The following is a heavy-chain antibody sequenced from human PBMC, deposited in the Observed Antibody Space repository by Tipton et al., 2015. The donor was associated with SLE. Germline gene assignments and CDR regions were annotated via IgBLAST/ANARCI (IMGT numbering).Heavy chain of an antibody. CDR2: IYPSGGT. Sequence: TLSLTCTVSGDSITSDTSYWSWIRQPAGQGLEWIGRIYPSGGTNYNPSLKSRVSISIDTSKNQFSLTLNSVTAADTAVYYCAREFYDFWRGYYVWGQGTLVTVSS. CDR3: AREFYDFWRGYYV. D-gene: IGHD3-3*01. J-gene: IGHJ4*02. V-gene: IGHV4-61*02. CDR1: GDSITSDTSY.